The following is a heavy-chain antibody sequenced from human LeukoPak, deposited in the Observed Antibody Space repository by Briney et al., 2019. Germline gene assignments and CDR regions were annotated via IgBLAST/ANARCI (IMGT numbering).Heavy chain of an antibody. V-gene: IGHV3-30*04. CDR2: ISYDGSNK. D-gene: IGHD6-19*01. Sequence: RSLRLSCAASGFPFSSYAMHWVRQAPGKGLEWVAVISYDGSNKYYADSVKGRFTISRDNSKNTLYLQMNSLRAEDTAVYYCARVTAVAETYWGQGTLVTVSS. CDR3: ARVTAVAETY. J-gene: IGHJ4*02. CDR1: GFPFSSYA.